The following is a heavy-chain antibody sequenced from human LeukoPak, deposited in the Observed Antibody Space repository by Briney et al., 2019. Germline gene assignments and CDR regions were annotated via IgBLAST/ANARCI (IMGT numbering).Heavy chain of an antibody. V-gene: IGHV3-21*01. D-gene: IGHD3-22*01. CDR2: ISSSSSYI. J-gene: IGHJ4*02. CDR3: ARVGYDSSGYYYETPYFDY. CDR1: GFTFSSYS. Sequence: GGSLRLSCAASGFTFSSYSLNWVRQAPGKGLEWVSSISSSSSYIYYADSVKGRLTISRDNAKNSLYLQMNSLRAEDTAVYYCARVGYDSSGYYYETPYFDYWGQGTLVTVSS.